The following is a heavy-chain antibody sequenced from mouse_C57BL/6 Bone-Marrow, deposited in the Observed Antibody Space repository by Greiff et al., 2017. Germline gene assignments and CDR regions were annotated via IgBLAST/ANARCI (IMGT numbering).Heavy chain of an antibody. Sequence: EVKLVESGGGLVQPGESLKLSCESNEYEFPSHDMSWVRKTPEKRLELVAAINTDGGSTYYPDTMERRVIISRDNTKKTLYLQMSSLRSEDTALYYCARRAMITTLFAYWGQGTTLTVSS. CDR2: INTDGGST. D-gene: IGHD2-1*01. J-gene: IGHJ2*01. V-gene: IGHV5-2*03. CDR3: ARRAMITTLFAY. CDR1: EYEFPSHD.